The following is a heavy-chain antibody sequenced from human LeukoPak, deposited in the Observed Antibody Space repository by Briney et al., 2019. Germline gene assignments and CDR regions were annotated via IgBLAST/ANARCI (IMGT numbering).Heavy chain of an antibody. CDR2: IYSGGST. D-gene: IGHD3-22*01. CDR3: ARVRLDYYETRIDSFDV. V-gene: IGHV3-53*05. CDR1: GFTVSSNY. J-gene: IGHJ3*01. Sequence: PGGSLRLSCAASGFTVSSNYMSWVRQAPGKGLEWVSVIYSGGSTYYADSVKGRFTISRDNSNTLYLQMNNLKTEDTAVYYCARVRLDYYETRIDSFDVWGQGTMVTVSS.